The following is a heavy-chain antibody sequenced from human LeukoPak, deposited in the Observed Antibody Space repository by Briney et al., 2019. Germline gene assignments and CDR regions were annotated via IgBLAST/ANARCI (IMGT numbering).Heavy chain of an antibody. Sequence: SETLSLTCVVYGGSFRGYYWTWIRQPPGKGLEWIGEIHHSGATNYKPSLKSRVTISGDTSKNQVSLNLRSVTAADTALYYCARGRLDGYYFDYWGQGALATVSS. D-gene: IGHD1-1*01. V-gene: IGHV4-34*01. CDR3: ARGRLDGYYFDY. J-gene: IGHJ4*02. CDR1: GGSFRGYY. CDR2: IHHSGAT.